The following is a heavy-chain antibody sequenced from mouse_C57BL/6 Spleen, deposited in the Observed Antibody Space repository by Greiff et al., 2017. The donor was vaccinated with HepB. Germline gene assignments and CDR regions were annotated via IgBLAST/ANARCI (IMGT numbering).Heavy chain of an antibody. CDR3: ARYDGYYVGWYFDV. CDR1: GYTFTSYW. D-gene: IGHD2-3*01. Sequence: VQLQQSGAELVKPGASVKMSCKASGYTFTSYWITWVKQRPGQGLEWIGDIYPGSGSTNYNEKFKSKATLTVDTSSSTAYMQLSSLTSEDSAVYYCARYDGYYVGWYFDVWGTGTTVTVSS. J-gene: IGHJ1*03. V-gene: IGHV1-55*01. CDR2: IYPGSGST.